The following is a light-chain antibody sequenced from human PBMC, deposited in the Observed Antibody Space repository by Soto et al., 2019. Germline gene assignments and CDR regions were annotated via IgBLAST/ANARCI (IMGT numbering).Light chain of an antibody. CDR3: SSYTSSSLYV. J-gene: IGLJ1*01. V-gene: IGLV2-14*01. CDR1: SSDIGGYNY. Sequence: QSALTQPASVSGSPGQSITVSCTGTSSDIGGYNYVSWYQQQSGKAPKLVIYEVTDRPSGVSDRFSGSKSGNTASLTISGLQPEDEADYYCSSYTSSSLYVLGTGTKVTVL. CDR2: EVT.